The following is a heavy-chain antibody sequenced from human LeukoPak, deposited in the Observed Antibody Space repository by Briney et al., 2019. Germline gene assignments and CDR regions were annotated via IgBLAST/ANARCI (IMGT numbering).Heavy chain of an antibody. J-gene: IGHJ4*02. Sequence: ASVKVSCKASGYTFTGYYMHLVRQAPGQGLGWMGWINPNSGGTNYAQKFQGRVTMTRDTSISTAYMELSRLRSDDTAVYYCARDPESTTVTGDYWGQGTLVTVSS. D-gene: IGHD4-11*01. V-gene: IGHV1-2*02. CDR1: GYTFTGYY. CDR2: INPNSGGT. CDR3: ARDPESTTVTGDY.